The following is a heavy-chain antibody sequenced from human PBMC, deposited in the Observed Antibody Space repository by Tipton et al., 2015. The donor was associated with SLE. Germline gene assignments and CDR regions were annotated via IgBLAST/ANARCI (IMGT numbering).Heavy chain of an antibody. V-gene: IGHV3-11*05. Sequence: SLRLSCAASEFSFSDYYMIWIRQSPGRGLEWVSSISSSSTYTNYAASVKGRFTISRDNSKNTLYLQMNSLRAEDTAVYYCAKGEGDSSGYYPYYGMDVWGQGTTVTVSS. D-gene: IGHD3-22*01. CDR3: AKGEGDSSGYYPYYGMDV. J-gene: IGHJ6*02. CDR1: EFSFSDYY. CDR2: ISSSSTYT.